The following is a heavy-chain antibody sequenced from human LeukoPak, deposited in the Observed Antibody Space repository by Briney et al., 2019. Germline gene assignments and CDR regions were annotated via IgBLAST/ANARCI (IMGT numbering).Heavy chain of an antibody. J-gene: IGHJ6*02. D-gene: IGHD6-13*01. CDR3: ATYPGTVATGGMDV. CDR2: INPNSGGT. Sequence: ASVKVSCKTSGYTFTGYYMHWVRQAPGQGLEWMGWINPNSGGTNSAQTFQGRVSMTRDTSISTAHMELSRLRSDDTAVYYCATYPGTVATGGMDVWGQGTTVTVSS. CDR1: GYTFTGYY. V-gene: IGHV1-2*02.